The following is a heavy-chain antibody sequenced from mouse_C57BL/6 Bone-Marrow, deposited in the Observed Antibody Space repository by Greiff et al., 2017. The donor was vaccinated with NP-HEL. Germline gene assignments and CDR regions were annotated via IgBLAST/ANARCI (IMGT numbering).Heavy chain of an antibody. CDR2: INPGSGGT. CDR3: ARSPYYGDYYAMDY. J-gene: IGHJ4*01. Sequence: QVQLQQSGAELVRPGTSVKVSCKASGYAFTNYLIEWVKQRPGQGLEWIGVINPGSGGTNYNEKFKGKATLTADKSSSTAYMQLSSLTSEDSAVYFCARSPYYGDYYAMDYWGQGTSVTVSS. V-gene: IGHV1-54*01. CDR1: GYAFTNYL. D-gene: IGHD1-1*01.